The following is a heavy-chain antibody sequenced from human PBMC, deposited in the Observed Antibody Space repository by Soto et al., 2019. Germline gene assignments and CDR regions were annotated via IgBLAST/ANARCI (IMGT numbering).Heavy chain of an antibody. D-gene: IGHD3-9*01. CDR1: GGSISSSSYY. Sequence: XGTLALTCTVSGGSISSSSYYWGWIRQPPGKGLEWIGSIYYSGSTYYNPSLKSRVTISVDTSKNQFSLKLSSVTAADTAVYYCARLNYDILTGYYSDFDSWGQGTLVTVSS. V-gene: IGHV4-39*01. J-gene: IGHJ4*02. CDR2: IYYSGST. CDR3: ARLNYDILTGYYSDFDS.